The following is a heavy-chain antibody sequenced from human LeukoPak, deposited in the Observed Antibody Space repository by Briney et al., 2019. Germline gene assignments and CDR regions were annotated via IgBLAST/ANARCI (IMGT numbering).Heavy chain of an antibody. Sequence: SETLSLTCAVYGGSFSGYYWSWIRQPPGKGLEWIGEINRSGSTNYNPSLKSRVTISVDTSKNQFSLKLSSVTAADTAVYYCARGRIVGATRRLRAFDIWGQGTMVTVSS. CDR3: ARGRIVGATRRLRAFDI. CDR2: INRSGST. J-gene: IGHJ3*02. V-gene: IGHV4-34*01. D-gene: IGHD1-26*01. CDR1: GGSFSGYY.